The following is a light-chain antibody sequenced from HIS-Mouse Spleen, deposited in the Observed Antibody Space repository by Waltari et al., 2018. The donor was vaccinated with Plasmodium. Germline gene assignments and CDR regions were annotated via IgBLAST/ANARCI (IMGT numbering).Light chain of an antibody. CDR2: GAS. CDR3: QQYNNWPPWT. J-gene: IGKJ1*01. Sequence: EIVMTQSPATLSVSPGERATLPCRASQRVSSNLAWYQQKPGQAPRLLIYGASTTATGIPARFSGSGSGTEFTLTISSMQSEDFAVYYCQQYNNWPPWTFGQGTKVEIK. CDR1: QRVSSN. V-gene: IGKV3-15*01.